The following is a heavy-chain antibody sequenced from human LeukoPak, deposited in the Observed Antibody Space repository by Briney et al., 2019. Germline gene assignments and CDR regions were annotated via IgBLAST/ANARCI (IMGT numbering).Heavy chain of an antibody. Sequence: SETLSLTCAVYGGSFSGYYWSWIRQPPGKGLEGIGEINHSGSTNYNPSLKSRVTISVDTSKNQFSLKLSSVTAADTAVYYCARADYGGIDYWGQGTLVTVSS. CDR1: GGSFSGYY. CDR2: INHSGST. CDR3: ARADYGGIDY. V-gene: IGHV4-34*01. J-gene: IGHJ4*02. D-gene: IGHD4-23*01.